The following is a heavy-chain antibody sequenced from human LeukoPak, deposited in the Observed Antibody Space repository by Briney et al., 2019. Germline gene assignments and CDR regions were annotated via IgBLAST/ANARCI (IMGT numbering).Heavy chain of an antibody. V-gene: IGHV3-30-3*01. CDR3: AREGWPRVGIVVVMDY. D-gene: IGHD3-22*01. CDR1: GFTFSSYA. J-gene: IGHJ4*02. CDR2: ISYDGSNK. Sequence: GGSLRLSCAASGFTFSSYAMHWVRQAPGKGLEWVAVISYDGSNKYYADSVKGRFTISRDNSKNTLYLQMNSLRAEDTAVYYCAREGWPRVGIVVVMDYWGQGTLVTVSS.